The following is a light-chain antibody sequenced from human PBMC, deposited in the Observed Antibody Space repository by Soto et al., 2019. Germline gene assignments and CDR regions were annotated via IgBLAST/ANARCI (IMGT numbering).Light chain of an antibody. J-gene: IGKJ4*01. CDR2: DGS. CDR1: QDISNF. V-gene: IGKV1-33*01. Sequence: DILMTQSPFSLSASVGERVTITCRASQDISNFLNWYQQKRGKAPKRLIYDGSVLETGVPPRFSGSGSGTDFTFTISSLQPEDIATYYCHQYDNLPLTFGGGTKVEIK. CDR3: HQYDNLPLT.